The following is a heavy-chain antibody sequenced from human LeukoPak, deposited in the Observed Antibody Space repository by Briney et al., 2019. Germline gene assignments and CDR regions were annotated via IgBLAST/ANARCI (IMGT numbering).Heavy chain of an antibody. CDR2: LYSGGSS. D-gene: IGHD5-24*01. J-gene: IGHJ4*02. CDR1: GFIVSRKY. CDR3: ARGPGDGYNYAIFDY. Sequence: GGSLRLSCAASGFIVSRKYMSWVRQAPGKGLEWVSVLYSGGSSYYADSVKGRFTISRGNSKNTLYLQMHSLRAEDTAVYYCARGPGDGYNYAIFDYWGQGTLVTVSS. V-gene: IGHV3-53*01.